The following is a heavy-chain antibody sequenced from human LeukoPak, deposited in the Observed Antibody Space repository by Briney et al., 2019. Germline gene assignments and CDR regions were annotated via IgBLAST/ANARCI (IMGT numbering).Heavy chain of an antibody. D-gene: IGHD3-22*01. CDR3: ARSYDSSGYYLDY. J-gene: IGHJ4*02. V-gene: IGHV4-39*01. CDR1: GGSISSSSYY. CDR2: NYYSGST. Sequence: SETLSLTCTVSGGSISSSSYYWGWIRQPPGKGLEWIGSNYYSGSTYYNPSLKSRVTISVDTSKNQFSLKLSSVTAADTAVYYCARSYDSSGYYLDYWGQGTLVTVSS.